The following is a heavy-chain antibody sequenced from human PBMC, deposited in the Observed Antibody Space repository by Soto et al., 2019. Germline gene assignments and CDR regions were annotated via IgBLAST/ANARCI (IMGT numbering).Heavy chain of an antibody. CDR1: GFTFSNAW. CDR2: IKSKTDGGTT. Sequence: PGGSLRLSCAASGFTFSNAWMNWVRQAPGKGLEWVGRIKSKTDGGTTDYAAPVKGRFTISRDDSKNTLYLQMNSLKTEDTAVYYCTTDRILGIAAAAPSLCDYWGQGTLVTVSS. CDR3: TTDRILGIAAAAPSLCDY. J-gene: IGHJ4*02. D-gene: IGHD6-13*01. V-gene: IGHV3-15*07.